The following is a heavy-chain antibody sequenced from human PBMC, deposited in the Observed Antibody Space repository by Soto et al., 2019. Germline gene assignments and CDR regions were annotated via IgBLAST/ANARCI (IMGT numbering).Heavy chain of an antibody. V-gene: IGHV4-34*01. CDR2: INHSGST. CDR1: GGSFSGYY. Sequence: NPSETLSLTCAVYGGSFSGYYWSWIRQPPGKGLGWIGEINHSGSTNYNPSLKSRVTISVDTSKNQFSLKLSSVTAADTAVYYCARGRIMITLAAFDIWGQGTMVTVSS. D-gene: IGHD3-16*01. CDR3: ARGRIMITLAAFDI. J-gene: IGHJ3*02.